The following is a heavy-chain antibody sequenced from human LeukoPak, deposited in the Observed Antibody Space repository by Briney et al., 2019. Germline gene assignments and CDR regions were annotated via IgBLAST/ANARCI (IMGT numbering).Heavy chain of an antibody. V-gene: IGHV4-34*01. J-gene: IGHJ2*01. CDR1: GGSFSGYY. Sequence: SETLSLTCAVYGGSFSGYYWSWIRQPPGKGLEWIGEINHSGSTNYNPSLKSRVTISVDTPKNQFSLRLSSVTAADTAVYYCARVLEGSSGQHWYFDLWGRGTLVTVSS. CDR2: INHSGST. CDR3: ARVLEGSSGQHWYFDL. D-gene: IGHD6-19*01.